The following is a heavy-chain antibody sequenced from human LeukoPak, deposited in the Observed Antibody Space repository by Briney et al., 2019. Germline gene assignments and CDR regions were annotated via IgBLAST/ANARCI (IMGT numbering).Heavy chain of an antibody. Sequence: SETLSLTCTVSGGSISSYYWSWIRQPAGKGLEWIGRIYTSGSTNYNPSLKSRVTVSVDTSKNQFSLKLSSVTAADTAVYYCARDRAGGELRYWFDPWGQGTLVTVSS. CDR3: ARDRAGGELRYWFDP. V-gene: IGHV4-4*07. CDR1: GGSISSYY. D-gene: IGHD1-7*01. J-gene: IGHJ5*02. CDR2: IYTSGST.